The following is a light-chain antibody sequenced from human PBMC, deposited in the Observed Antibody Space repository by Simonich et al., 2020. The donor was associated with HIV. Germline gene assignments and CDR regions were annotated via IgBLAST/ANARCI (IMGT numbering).Light chain of an antibody. J-gene: IGKJ1*01. Sequence: DIVMTQSPDSLAVSLGERATINCKSSQSVLYSSNNTNYLAWYQQKPGQPPDLLIYWASTRESGVPDRFSGSGSGTDFTLTISSLQAEDVAVYYCQQYYSTPRTFGQGTKVEIK. CDR3: QQYYSTPRT. CDR2: WAS. V-gene: IGKV4-1*01. CDR1: QSVLYSSNNTNY.